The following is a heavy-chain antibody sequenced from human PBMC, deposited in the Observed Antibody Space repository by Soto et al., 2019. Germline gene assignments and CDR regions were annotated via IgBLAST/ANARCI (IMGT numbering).Heavy chain of an antibody. D-gene: IGHD5-18*01. CDR2: ISSDGSNK. J-gene: IGHJ4*02. CDR1: GFSFSSYA. Sequence: QLVESGGGVVQPGRSLRLSCAASGFSFSSYAMHWVRQAPGKGLEWVAVISSDGSNKYYADSVKGRFTISRDNSKNTVSIEMNSLRPEDTAVYYCASPRCIQPPRSFYPLNDWGQRTLVTVSS. V-gene: IGHV3-30-3*01. CDR3: ASPRCIQPPRSFYPLND.